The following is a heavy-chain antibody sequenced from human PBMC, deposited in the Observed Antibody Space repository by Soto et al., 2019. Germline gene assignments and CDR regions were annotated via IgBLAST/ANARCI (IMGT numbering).Heavy chain of an antibody. Sequence: GGSLRLSCAASGFTFSSYAMSWVRQAPGKGLEWVSAISGSGGSTYYADSMKGRFTISRDNSKNTLYLQMNSLRAEDTAVYYCAKGSVGGSGSYYSYYYYGMDVWGQGTTVTVSS. D-gene: IGHD3-10*01. V-gene: IGHV3-23*01. CDR1: GFTFSSYA. CDR3: AKGSVGGSGSYYSYYYYGMDV. J-gene: IGHJ6*02. CDR2: ISGSGGST.